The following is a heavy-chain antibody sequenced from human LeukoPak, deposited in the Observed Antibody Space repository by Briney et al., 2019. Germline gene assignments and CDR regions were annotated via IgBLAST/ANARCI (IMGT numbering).Heavy chain of an antibody. J-gene: IGHJ4*02. CDR3: ARDGRAYYYDSSGYYDY. V-gene: IGHV3-74*01. D-gene: IGHD3-22*01. CDR2: INSDGSST. Sequence: GGSLRLSCAASGFTFSSYWMRWVRQAPGKGLVWVSRINSDGSSTSYADSVKGRFTISRDNAKNTPYLQMNSLRAEDTAVYYCARDGRAYYYDSSGYYDYWGQGTLVTVSS. CDR1: GFTFSSYW.